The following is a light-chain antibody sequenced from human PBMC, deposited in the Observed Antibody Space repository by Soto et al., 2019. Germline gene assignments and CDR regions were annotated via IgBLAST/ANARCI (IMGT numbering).Light chain of an antibody. CDR1: SSDVGGYNY. V-gene: IGLV2-14*01. Sequence: QSVLTQPASVSGSPGQSITISCTGTSSDVGGYNYVSWYQQHPGKAPKLMIYEVSNRPSGVSYRFSGSKSGNTASLMISGIQAEDEADYYCSSYTSSSTRVFGGGTKLTVL. CDR2: EVS. J-gene: IGLJ2*01. CDR3: SSYTSSSTRV.